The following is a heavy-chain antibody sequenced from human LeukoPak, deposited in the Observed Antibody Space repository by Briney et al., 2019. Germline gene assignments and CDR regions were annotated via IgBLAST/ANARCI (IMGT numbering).Heavy chain of an antibody. V-gene: IGHV3-30*04. Sequence: GGSLRLSCAASGFTFSSYVMHWVRQAPGKGLEWVAIISYDGSNDYYADSVKGRFTISRDNAKNSLYLQMNSLRAEDTAVYYCAKSADNYYYYYMDVWGKGTTVTVSS. J-gene: IGHJ6*03. CDR2: ISYDGSND. CDR3: AKSADNYYYYYMDV. D-gene: IGHD3-3*01. CDR1: GFTFSSYV.